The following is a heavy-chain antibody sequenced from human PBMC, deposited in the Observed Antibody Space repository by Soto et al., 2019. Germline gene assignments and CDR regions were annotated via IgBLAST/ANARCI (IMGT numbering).Heavy chain of an antibody. CDR1: GFTFSSYS. V-gene: IGHV3-48*02. Sequence: EVQLVESGGGLVQPGGSLRLSCAASGFTFSSYSMNWVRQAPGKGLEWVSYISSSSSTIYYADSVKGRFTISRDNAKNSLYLQMNSLRDEDTAVYYCARESRFLEWLSLNWFDPWGQGPLVTVSS. CDR2: ISSSSSTI. J-gene: IGHJ5*02. CDR3: ARESRFLEWLSLNWFDP. D-gene: IGHD3-3*01.